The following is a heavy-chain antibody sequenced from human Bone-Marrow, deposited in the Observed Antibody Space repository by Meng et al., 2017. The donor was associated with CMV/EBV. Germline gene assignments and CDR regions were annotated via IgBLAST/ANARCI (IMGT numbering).Heavy chain of an antibody. CDR3: AREGYSSSSKLDY. V-gene: IGHV1-46*01. Sequence: ASVKVSCKASGYTFTSYYMHWVRQAPGQGLEWMGIINPSGGSTSYAQKFQGRVTMTRDTSTSTVYMELSRLRPDDTAVFYCAREGYSSSSKLDYWGQGTLATVSS. J-gene: IGHJ4*02. CDR2: INPSGGST. CDR1: GYTFTSYY. D-gene: IGHD6-6*01.